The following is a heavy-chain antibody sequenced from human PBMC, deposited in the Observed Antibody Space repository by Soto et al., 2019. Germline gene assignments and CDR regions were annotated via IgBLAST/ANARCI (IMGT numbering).Heavy chain of an antibody. Sequence: SDTLSLTWAVSGGSISSGGYSWSWIRQPPGKGLEWIGYIYHSGSTYYNPSLKSRVTISVDRSKNQFSLKLSSVTAADTAVYYCARDYYDSSGNYNWFDPWGQGTLVTVSS. J-gene: IGHJ5*02. CDR2: IYHSGST. CDR1: GGSISSGGYS. D-gene: IGHD3-22*01. V-gene: IGHV4-30-2*01. CDR3: ARDYYDSSGNYNWFDP.